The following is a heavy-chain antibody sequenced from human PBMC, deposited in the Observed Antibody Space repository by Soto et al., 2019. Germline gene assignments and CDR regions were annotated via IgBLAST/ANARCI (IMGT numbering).Heavy chain of an antibody. V-gene: IGHV5-51*01. J-gene: IGHJ6*02. CDR2: IYPGDSDT. D-gene: IGHD1-26*01. CDR1: GYSFTSYW. CDR3: ARLGGANYYYYGMDV. Sequence: GESLKISCKGSGYSFTSYWIGWVRQMPGKGLEWMGIIYPGDSDTRYSPSFQGQVTISADKSISTAYLQLSSLKASDTAMYYCARLGGANYYYYGMDVWGQGTTVTVSS.